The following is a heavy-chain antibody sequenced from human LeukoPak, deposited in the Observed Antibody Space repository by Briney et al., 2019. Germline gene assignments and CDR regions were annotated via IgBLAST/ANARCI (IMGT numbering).Heavy chain of an antibody. CDR3: ARGPWRITIFGVVIEESMDV. Sequence: SGTLSLTCTVSGGSISSYYWSWIRQPPGKGLEWIGYIYYSGSTNYNPSLKSRVTISVDTSKNQFSLKLSSVTAADTAVYYCARGPWRITIFGVVIEESMDVWGKGTTVTVSS. CDR2: IYYSGST. V-gene: IGHV4-59*01. CDR1: GGSISSYY. D-gene: IGHD3-3*01. J-gene: IGHJ6*03.